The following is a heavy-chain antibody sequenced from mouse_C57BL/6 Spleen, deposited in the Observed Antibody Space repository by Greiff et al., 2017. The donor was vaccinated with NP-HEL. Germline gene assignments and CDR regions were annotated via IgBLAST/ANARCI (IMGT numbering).Heavy chain of an antibody. CDR2: INPSNGGT. Sequence: VQLQQSGTELVKPGASVKLSCKASGYTFTSYWLHWVKQRPGQGLEWIGNINPSNGGTNYNEKLKSQATLTVDKSSSTAYRQLSSLTSDDSAVYYCARTPFYVGLGYWGQGTTLTVSS. CDR1: GYTFTSYW. V-gene: IGHV1-53*01. CDR3: ARTPFYVGLGY. D-gene: IGHD2-3*01. J-gene: IGHJ2*01.